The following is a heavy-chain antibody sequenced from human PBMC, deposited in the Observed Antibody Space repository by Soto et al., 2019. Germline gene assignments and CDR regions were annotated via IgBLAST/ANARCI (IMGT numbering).Heavy chain of an antibody. Sequence: QVQFVQSGAEVKEPGASVTVSCRASGYTFRRYAVHWVRQAPGQSLEWVGWINAGNGKTGYSEDLQGRVTITRDTSASTVYMELASLRSEDTAIYYCAREGQRLAGDHWGQGTRVTVSP. CDR2: INAGNGKT. CDR1: GYTFRRYA. J-gene: IGHJ4*02. D-gene: IGHD6-25*01. V-gene: IGHV1-3*01. CDR3: AREGQRLAGDH.